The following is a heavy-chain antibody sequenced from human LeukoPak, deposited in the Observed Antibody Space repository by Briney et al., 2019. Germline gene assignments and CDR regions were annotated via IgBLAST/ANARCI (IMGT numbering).Heavy chain of an antibody. V-gene: IGHV1-69*13. J-gene: IGHJ3*02. Sequence: GASVKVSCKASGGTFSSYAISWVRQAPGQGLEWMGGIIPIFGTANYAQKFQGRVTITADESTSTAYMELSSLRSEDTAVYYCARRTYYDFWSGASKEAFDIWGQGTMVTVSS. CDR1: GGTFSSYA. CDR3: ARRTYYDFWSGASKEAFDI. CDR2: IIPIFGTA. D-gene: IGHD3-3*01.